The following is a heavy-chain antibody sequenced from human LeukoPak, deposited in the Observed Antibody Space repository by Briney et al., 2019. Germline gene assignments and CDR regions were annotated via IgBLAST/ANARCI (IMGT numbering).Heavy chain of an antibody. CDR1: GYTFTSYG. CDR3: AREIAAAGNSVSDY. D-gene: IGHD6-13*01. V-gene: IGHV1-18*01. J-gene: IGHJ4*02. Sequence: GASVKVSCKTSGYTFTSYGISWVRQAPGQGLEWMGWISAYNGNTNYAQKLQGRVTMTTDTSTSTAYMELRSLRSDDTAVYYCAREIAAAGNSVSDYWGQGTLVTVSS. CDR2: ISAYNGNT.